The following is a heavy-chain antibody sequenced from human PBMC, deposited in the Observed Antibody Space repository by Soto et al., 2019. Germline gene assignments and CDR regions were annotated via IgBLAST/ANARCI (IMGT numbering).Heavy chain of an antibody. CDR2: ISAAGDP. CDR3: ARTDSDFYGLDV. Sequence: EVQLVESGGGLVQPGGSLRLSCEASGFTFRNYDMHWVRQGTGKGLEWVSGISAAGDPDYADSVEGRFTIFRENAQNSFFLQMNSLRVGDTAVYYCARTDSDFYGLDVWGQGTTVIVSS. J-gene: IGHJ6*02. V-gene: IGHV3-13*05. CDR1: GFTFRNYD. D-gene: IGHD5-18*01.